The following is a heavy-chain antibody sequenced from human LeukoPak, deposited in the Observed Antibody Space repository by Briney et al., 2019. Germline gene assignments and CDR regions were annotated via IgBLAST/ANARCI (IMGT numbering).Heavy chain of an antibody. CDR3: AKQSHTFIVGAPIDY. CDR1: GFTFSSYS. V-gene: IGHV3-21*04. D-gene: IGHD1-26*01. CDR2: ISSSSSYI. J-gene: IGHJ4*02. Sequence: GGSLRLSCAASGFTFSSYSMNWVRQAPGKGLEWVSSISSSSSYIYYADSVKGRFTISRDNAKNSLYLQMNSLRAEDTAVYYCAKQSHTFIVGAPIDYWGQGTLVTVSS.